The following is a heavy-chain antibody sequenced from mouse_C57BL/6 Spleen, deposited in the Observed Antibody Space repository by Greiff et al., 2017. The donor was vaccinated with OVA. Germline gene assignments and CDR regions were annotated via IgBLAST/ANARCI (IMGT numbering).Heavy chain of an antibody. D-gene: IGHD2-5*01. V-gene: IGHV1-4*01. J-gene: IGHJ4*01. CDR3: AREGTYYSNYEAMDY. CDR1: GYTFTSYT. CDR2: INPSSGYT. Sequence: VQLQQSGADLARPGASVKMSCKASGYTFTSYTMHWVKQRPGQGLEWIGYINPSSGYTKYNQKFKDKATLTADKSSSTAYMQLSSLTSEDSAVYYCAREGTYYSNYEAMDYWGQGTSVTVSS.